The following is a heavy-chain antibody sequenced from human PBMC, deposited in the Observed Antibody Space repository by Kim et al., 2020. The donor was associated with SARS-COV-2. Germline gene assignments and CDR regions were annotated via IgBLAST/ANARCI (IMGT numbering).Heavy chain of an antibody. CDR2: IYSGGST. CDR3: RRGGSTWLHDY. J-gene: IGHJ4*02. CDR1: GFTVSSND. D-gene: IGHD6-13*01. V-gene: IGHV3-66*01. Sequence: GGSLRLSCAASGFTVSSNDMSWVRQAPGKGLEWVSLIYSGGSTYYSESVEGSFIISRNNTKNTLLHQMNSRRAEDTAVYYCRRGGSTWLHDYWGQDTLVTVSS.